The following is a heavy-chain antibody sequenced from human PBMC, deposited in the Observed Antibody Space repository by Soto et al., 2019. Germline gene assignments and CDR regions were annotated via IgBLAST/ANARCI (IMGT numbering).Heavy chain of an antibody. J-gene: IGHJ5*02. CDR3: ARAGTMVRGVGNWFDP. V-gene: IGHV4-30-2*01. D-gene: IGHD3-10*01. Sequence: ASETLSLTCAVSGGSISSGGYSWSWIRQPPGKGLEWIGYIYHSGSTYYNPSLKSRVTISVDRSKNQFSLKLSSVTAADTAVYYCARAGTMVRGVGNWFDPWGQGTLVTVSS. CDR2: IYHSGST. CDR1: GGSISSGGYS.